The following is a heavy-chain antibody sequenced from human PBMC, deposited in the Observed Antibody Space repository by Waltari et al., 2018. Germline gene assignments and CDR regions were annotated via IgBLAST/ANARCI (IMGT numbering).Heavy chain of an antibody. CDR2: ISWNSGSI. Sequence: TFDDYAMHWVRQAPGKGLEWVSGISWNSGSIGYADSVKGRFTISRDNAKNSLYLQMNSLRAEDTALYYCAKATQQLVYYFDYWGQGTLVTVSS. V-gene: IGHV3-9*01. J-gene: IGHJ4*02. CDR3: AKATQQLVYYFDY. D-gene: IGHD6-13*01. CDR1: TFDDYA.